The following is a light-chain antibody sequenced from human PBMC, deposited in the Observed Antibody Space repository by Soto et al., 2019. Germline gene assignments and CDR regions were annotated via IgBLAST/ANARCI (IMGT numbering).Light chain of an antibody. CDR1: SSDVGGYNY. Sequence: QSALTQPASVSGSPGQPITISCTGTSSDVGGYNYVSWYQQHPGKAPKVMIYDVSNRPSGVSNRFSGSKSGNTASLTISGLQAEDEADYYCGSYTTSSTIYVFGTGTKLTVL. J-gene: IGLJ1*01. V-gene: IGLV2-14*01. CDR3: GSYTTSSTIYV. CDR2: DVS.